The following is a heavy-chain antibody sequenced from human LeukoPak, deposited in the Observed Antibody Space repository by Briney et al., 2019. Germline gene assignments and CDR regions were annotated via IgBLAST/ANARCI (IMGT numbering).Heavy chain of an antibody. Sequence: PSETLSLTCTVSGGSISSYYWSWIRQPPGKGLEWIGYIYYSGSTNYNPSLKSRVTISVDTSKNQFSLKLSSVTAADTAVYYCARQLGYCSSTSCPDPNWFDPWGQGTLVTVSS. CDR3: ARQLGYCSSTSCPDPNWFDP. CDR1: GGSISSYY. J-gene: IGHJ5*02. V-gene: IGHV4-59*08. D-gene: IGHD2-2*01. CDR2: IYYSGST.